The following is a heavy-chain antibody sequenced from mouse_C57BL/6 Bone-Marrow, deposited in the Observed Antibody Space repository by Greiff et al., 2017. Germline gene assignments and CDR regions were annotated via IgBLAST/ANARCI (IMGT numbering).Heavy chain of an antibody. CDR3: AREAVYYCNYVYYYAMDY. CDR2: IDPSDSYT. J-gene: IGHJ4*01. D-gene: IGHD2-1*01. V-gene: IGHV1-59*01. Sequence: QVQLQQPGAELVRPGTSVKLSCKASGYTFTSYWMHWVKQRPGQGLEWIGVIDPSDSYTNYNQKFKGKATLTVDTSSSTAYMQLSSLTSEDSAVYYCAREAVYYCNYVYYYAMDYWGQVTSVTVSS. CDR1: GYTFTSYW.